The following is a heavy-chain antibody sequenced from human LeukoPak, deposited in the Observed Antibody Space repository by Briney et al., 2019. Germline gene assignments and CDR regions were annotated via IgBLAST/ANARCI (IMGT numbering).Heavy chain of an antibody. D-gene: IGHD2-15*01. V-gene: IGHV3-20*04. J-gene: IGHJ4*02. CDR2: INRSGGTI. CDR3: ARKGSGIDY. Sequence: PGGSLRLSCAASGFTFENYGMTWVRQAPGKGLEWVSHINRSGGTIDYADSVKGRFTISRDDAKRSLYLQMNSLTAEDTALYYCARKGSGIDYWGQGALVAVSS. CDR1: GFTFENYG.